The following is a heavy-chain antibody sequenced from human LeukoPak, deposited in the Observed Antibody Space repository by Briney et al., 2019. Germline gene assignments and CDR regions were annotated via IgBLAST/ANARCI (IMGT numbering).Heavy chain of an antibody. V-gene: IGHV3-30*04. D-gene: IGHD6-13*01. CDR1: GFTFSNYT. CDR3: ARAQLGFDY. Sequence: PGGSLRLSCAASGFTFSNYTMHWVRQAPGKGLEWVAVISYDGSNKYYADSVKGRFTISRDNSRNTLYLQVNSLRAEDTAVYYCARAQLGFDYWGQGTLVTVSS. CDR2: ISYDGSNK. J-gene: IGHJ4*02.